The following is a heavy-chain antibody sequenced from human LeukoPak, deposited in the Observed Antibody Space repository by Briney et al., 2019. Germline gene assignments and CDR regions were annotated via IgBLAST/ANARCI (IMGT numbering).Heavy chain of an antibody. V-gene: IGHV4-59*05. Sequence: SETLSLTCTVSGGSISNYYWSWIRQPPGKGLEWIGSIYYSGSTYYNPSLKSRVTISVDTSKNQFSLKLSSVTAADTAVYYCARGREEWELLLLDYWGQGTLVTVSS. J-gene: IGHJ4*02. CDR1: GGSISNYY. CDR3: ARGREEWELLLLDY. D-gene: IGHD1-26*01. CDR2: IYYSGST.